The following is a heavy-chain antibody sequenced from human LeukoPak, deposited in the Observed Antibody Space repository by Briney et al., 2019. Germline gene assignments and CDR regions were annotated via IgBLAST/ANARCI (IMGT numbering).Heavy chain of an antibody. Sequence: GRSLRLSCAASGFTFSSYAMHWVRQAPGKGLEWVAVISYDGSNKYYADSVKGRFTISRDNSKNTLYLQMNSLRAEDTAVYYCARDPGSSWYPVGYFQHWGQGTLVTVSS. V-gene: IGHV3-30-3*01. CDR3: ARDPGSSWYPVGYFQH. CDR1: GFTFSSYA. D-gene: IGHD6-13*01. J-gene: IGHJ1*01. CDR2: ISYDGSNK.